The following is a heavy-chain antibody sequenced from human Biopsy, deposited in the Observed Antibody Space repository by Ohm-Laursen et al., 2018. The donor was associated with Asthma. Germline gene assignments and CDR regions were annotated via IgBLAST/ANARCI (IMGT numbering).Heavy chain of an antibody. V-gene: IGHV3-53*01. J-gene: IGHJ4*02. CDR2: IYSGGTS. D-gene: IGHD2-8*02. Sequence: SLRLSCSASGFTVSSNGMSWVRQPPGKGLEWVSVIYSGGTSHTADSVRGQFTISRDYSKNTLYLQMHSLRAEGTAVYYCARGDTGGWSQYYFDYWGQGTLVTVSS. CDR3: ARGDTGGWSQYYFDY. CDR1: GFTVSSNG.